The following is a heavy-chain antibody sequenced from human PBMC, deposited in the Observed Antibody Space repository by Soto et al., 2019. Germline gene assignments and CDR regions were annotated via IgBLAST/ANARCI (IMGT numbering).Heavy chain of an antibody. CDR2: IYFTGNT. CDR3: GRVPVDTYMIYWSDP. V-gene: IGHV4-61*01. D-gene: IGHD3-16*01. J-gene: IGHJ5*02. Sequence: SETLSLTCTVSGDSVSSGNYYWIWIRQPPGKGLEWIGSIYFTGNTNYNPSLKSRLTISIDTSRNLFSLRLGSVTAADTAVYYCGRVPVDTYMIYWSDPWGQGTLVTVSS. CDR1: GDSVSSGNYY.